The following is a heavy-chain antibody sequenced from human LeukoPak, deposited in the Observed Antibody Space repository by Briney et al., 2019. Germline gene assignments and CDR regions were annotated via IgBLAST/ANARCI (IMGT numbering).Heavy chain of an antibody. D-gene: IGHD1-14*01. CDR2: LYSDGNT. Sequence: GGSLRLSCAASGFTVITNDMTCVRQAPGKGLEWVSVLYSDGNTKYADSVQGRFTISRDNSKNTLYLEMNGLSPDDTAVYYCARGVEPLAANTLAYWGQGTLVTVSS. V-gene: IGHV3-53*01. CDR1: GFTVITND. J-gene: IGHJ4*02. CDR3: ARGVEPLAANTLAY.